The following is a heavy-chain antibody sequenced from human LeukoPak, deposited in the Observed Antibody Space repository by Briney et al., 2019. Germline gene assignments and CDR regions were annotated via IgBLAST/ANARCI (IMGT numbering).Heavy chain of an antibody. CDR1: GGSISNGYW. J-gene: IGHJ5*02. Sequence: SGTLSLTCDVSGGSISNGYWWSWVRQPPGKGLEWIGEIHHDGSTNYNPSLKSRVTISVDKSKNHFSVMLTPVTAADTAVYYCASLFQNWFDPWGQGTLVTVSS. CDR3: ASLFQNWFDP. CDR2: IHHDGST. D-gene: IGHD3-10*01. V-gene: IGHV4-4*02.